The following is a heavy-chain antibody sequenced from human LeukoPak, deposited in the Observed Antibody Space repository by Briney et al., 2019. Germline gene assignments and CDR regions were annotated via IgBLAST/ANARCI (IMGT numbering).Heavy chain of an antibody. CDR3: AKDPTHYRVWDDYDSRRLSH. CDR2: IKQDGSEK. V-gene: IGHV3-7*01. D-gene: IGHD3-22*01. Sequence: GGSLRLSCAASGFTFISYWMSWVRQAPGKGLEWVANIKQDGSEKYYVDSVKGRFTISRDNAKNSLYLQMNSLRAEDTAVYYCAKDPTHYRVWDDYDSRRLSHWGQGTLVTVSS. CDR1: GFTFISYW. J-gene: IGHJ4*02.